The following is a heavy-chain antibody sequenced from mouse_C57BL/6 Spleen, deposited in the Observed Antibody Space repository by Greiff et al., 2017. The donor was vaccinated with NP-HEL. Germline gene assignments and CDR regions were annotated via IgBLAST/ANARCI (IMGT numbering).Heavy chain of an antibody. CDR2: IDPSDSYT. V-gene: IGHV1-50*01. Sequence: QVQLQQPGAELVKPGASVKLSCKASGYTFTSYWMQGVKHRPGQGLEWIGEIDPSDSYTNYNQKFQGKATLTVDTSSSTAYMQLSSLTSEDSAVYYCARRAYSNSAWFAYWGQGTLVTVSA. CDR3: ARRAYSNSAWFAY. CDR1: GYTFTSYW. J-gene: IGHJ3*01. D-gene: IGHD2-5*01.